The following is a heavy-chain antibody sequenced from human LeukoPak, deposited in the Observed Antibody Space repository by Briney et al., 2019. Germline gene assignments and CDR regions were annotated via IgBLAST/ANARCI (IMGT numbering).Heavy chain of an antibody. Sequence: PGGSLRLSCAASGFTFSDYYMSWIRQAPGKGLEWVSYISSSGSTIYYADSVKGRFTISRDNAKNSLYLQMNSLRAEDTAVYYCAKIEGYDSSGRQAFDIWGQGTMVTVSS. V-gene: IGHV3-11*04. D-gene: IGHD3-22*01. CDR2: ISSSGSTI. CDR3: AKIEGYDSSGRQAFDI. J-gene: IGHJ3*02. CDR1: GFTFSDYY.